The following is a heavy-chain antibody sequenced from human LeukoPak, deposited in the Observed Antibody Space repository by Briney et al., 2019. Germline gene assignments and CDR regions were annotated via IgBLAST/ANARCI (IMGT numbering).Heavy chain of an antibody. Sequence: GGSLRLSCAASGFTFSSYEMNWVRQAPGKGLEWVSSISSSSSYIYYADSVKGRFTISRDNAKNSLYLQMNSLRAEDTAVYYCARNYYGSGSSVGYWGQGTLVTVSS. CDR2: ISSSSSYI. J-gene: IGHJ4*02. CDR1: GFTFSSYE. V-gene: IGHV3-21*01. D-gene: IGHD3-10*01. CDR3: ARNYYGSGSSVGY.